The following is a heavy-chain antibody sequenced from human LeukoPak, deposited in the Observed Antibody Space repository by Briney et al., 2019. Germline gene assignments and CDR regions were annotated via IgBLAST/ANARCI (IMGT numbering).Heavy chain of an antibody. V-gene: IGHV4-34*01. D-gene: IGHD3-9*01. CDR3: ARAGRLRYFDWLSAFDI. Sequence: PSETLSLTCAVYGGSFSGYYWSWIRQPPGKGLEWIGEINHSGSTNYNPSLKSRVTISVDTSKNQFSLKLSSVTAADTAVYYCARAGRLRYFDWLSAFDIWGQGTMVTVSS. CDR2: INHSGST. J-gene: IGHJ3*02. CDR1: GGSFSGYY.